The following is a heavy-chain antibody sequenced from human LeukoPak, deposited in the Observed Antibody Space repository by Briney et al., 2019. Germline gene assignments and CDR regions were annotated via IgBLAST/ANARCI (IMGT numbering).Heavy chain of an antibody. CDR3: ARVHCSGGSCYGEVFDY. V-gene: IGHV1-69*04. J-gene: IGHJ4*02. D-gene: IGHD2-15*01. CDR1: GGTFSSYA. Sequence: SVKVSCKASGGTFSSYAISWVRQAPGQGLEWMGRIIPILGIASYAQKFQGRVTMTRDTSTSTVYMDLSSLRSEDTAMYYCARVHCSGGSCYGEVFDYWGQGTLVTVSS. CDR2: IIPILGIA.